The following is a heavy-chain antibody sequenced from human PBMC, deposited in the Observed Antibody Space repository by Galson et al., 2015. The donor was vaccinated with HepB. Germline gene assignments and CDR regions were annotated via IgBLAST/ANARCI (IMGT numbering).Heavy chain of an antibody. CDR3: ARDGGNYYDSSGYYYGRWFDP. CDR2: IYTSGST. J-gene: IGHJ5*02. D-gene: IGHD3-22*01. V-gene: IGHV4-4*07. Sequence: LTCTVSGGSISSYYWSWIRQPAGKGLEWIGRIYTSGSTNYNPSLKSRVAMSVDTSKNQFSLKLSSVTAADTAVYYCARDGGNYYDSSGYYYGRWFDPWGQGTLVTVSS. CDR1: GGSISSYY.